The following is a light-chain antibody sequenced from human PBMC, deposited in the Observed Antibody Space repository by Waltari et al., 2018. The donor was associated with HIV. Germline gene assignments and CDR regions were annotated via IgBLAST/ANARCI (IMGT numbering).Light chain of an antibody. J-gene: IGLJ2*01. V-gene: IGLV2-8*01. CDR1: SSDVGGYKY. CDR3: SSYAGSNNWVV. CDR2: DVS. Sequence: QSALTQPPSASGSPGPSVTISCPGTSSDVGGYKYVSWYQQHPGKAPKLMIYDVSKRPAGVPEGFSGSKSGNTASRTVSGLQAEDEADYYCSSYAGSNNWVVFGGGTKLTVL.